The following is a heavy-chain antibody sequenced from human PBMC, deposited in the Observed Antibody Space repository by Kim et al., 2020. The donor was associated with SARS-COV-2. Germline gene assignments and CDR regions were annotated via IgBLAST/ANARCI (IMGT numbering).Heavy chain of an antibody. D-gene: IGHD4-17*01. J-gene: IGHJ3*02. Sequence: GGSLRLSCAASGFTFSSYGMHWVRQAPGKGLEWVAVIWYDGSNKYFADSVKGRFTISRENSKNTLYLQMNSLRAEDTAVYYCARDVGDYDDAFDIWGQGTMVTVSS. V-gene: IGHV3-33*01. CDR2: IWYDGSNK. CDR3: ARDVGDYDDAFDI. CDR1: GFTFSSYG.